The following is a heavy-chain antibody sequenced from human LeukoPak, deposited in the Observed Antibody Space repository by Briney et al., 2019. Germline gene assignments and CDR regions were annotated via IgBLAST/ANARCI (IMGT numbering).Heavy chain of an antibody. CDR2: IYPGDSDT. CDR3: ARRRCCSGGSCYTAYYFDY. D-gene: IGHD2-15*01. CDR1: GYSFTSYW. V-gene: IGHV5-51*01. J-gene: IGHJ4*02. Sequence: GESLKISCKGSGYSFTSYWIGWVRQMPGKGLEWMGIIYPGDSDTRYSPSFQGQVTISADKSISTAYLQWCSLKTSDTAMYYCARRRCCSGGSCYTAYYFDYWGQGTLVTVSS.